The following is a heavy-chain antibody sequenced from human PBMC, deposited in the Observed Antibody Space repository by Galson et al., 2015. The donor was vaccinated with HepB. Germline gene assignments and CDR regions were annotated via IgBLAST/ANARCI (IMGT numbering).Heavy chain of an antibody. Sequence: ATLSLTCTVSGGSISSYYWSWIRQPPGKGLEWIGYIYYSGSTNYNPSLKSRVTISVDTSKNQFSLKLSSVTAADTAVYYCARQAVADPRDYYYGMDVWGQGTTVTVSS. CDR2: IYYSGST. CDR1: GGSISSYY. D-gene: IGHD6-19*01. CDR3: ARQAVADPRDYYYGMDV. V-gene: IGHV4-59*08. J-gene: IGHJ6*02.